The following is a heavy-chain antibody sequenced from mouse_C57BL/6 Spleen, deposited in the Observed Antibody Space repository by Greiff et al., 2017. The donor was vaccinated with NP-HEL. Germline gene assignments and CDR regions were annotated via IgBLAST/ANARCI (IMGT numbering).Heavy chain of an antibody. CDR1: GYTFTSYW. V-gene: IGHV1-69*01. J-gene: IGHJ2*01. D-gene: IGHD4-1*01. Sequence: QVQLKQPGAELVMPGASVKLSCKASGYTFTSYWMHWVKQRPGQGLEWIGEIDPSDSYTNYNQKFKGKSTLTVDKSSSTAYMQLSSLTSEDSAVYYCARSWDGGFDYWGQGTTLTVSS. CDR2: IDPSDSYT. CDR3: ARSWDGGFDY.